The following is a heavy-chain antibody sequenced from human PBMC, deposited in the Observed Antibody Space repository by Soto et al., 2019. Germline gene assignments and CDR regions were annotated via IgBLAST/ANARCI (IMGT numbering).Heavy chain of an antibody. J-gene: IGHJ1*01. CDR3: ARHRGYYDILTGYYTEHYFQH. CDR2: IYYSGTT. CDR1: GGSISSSSYY. V-gene: IGHV4-39*01. D-gene: IGHD3-9*01. Sequence: SETLSLTCTVSGGSISSSSYYWGWIRQPPGKGLEWIGSIYYSGTTYYNPSLKSRVTISVDRSKYQFSLKLSSVTTADTAVYYCARHRGYYDILTGYYTEHYFQHWGQGTLVTVSS.